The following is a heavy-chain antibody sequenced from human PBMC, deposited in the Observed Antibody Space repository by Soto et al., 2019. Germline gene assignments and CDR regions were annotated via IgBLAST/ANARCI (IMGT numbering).Heavy chain of an antibody. J-gene: IGHJ4*02. CDR3: ARHGSGSYYPVDS. Sequence: QLQLQESGPGLVQPSETLSLTCTVSGGSITSGDNYYWGWIRQPPGKGLEYMGSVHYNGRTYYNPSLKSRVTVSADTSKNQFSLKLTSVTAADTAVYYCARHGSGSYYPVDSWGQGTRVTVSS. CDR1: GGSITSGDNYY. CDR2: VHYNGRT. V-gene: IGHV4-39*01. D-gene: IGHD3-10*01.